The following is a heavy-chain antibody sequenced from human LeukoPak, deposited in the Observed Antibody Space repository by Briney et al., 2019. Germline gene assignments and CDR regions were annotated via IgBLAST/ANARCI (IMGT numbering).Heavy chain of an antibody. D-gene: IGHD1-7*01. CDR1: GFTFSSYW. V-gene: IGHV3-7*01. CDR3: ARVRITGTYYDY. J-gene: IGHJ4*02. Sequence: GGSLRLSCAASGFTFSSYWMSWVRQAPGKGLEWVANIKQDGSEKYYVDSVKGRFTVSRDNAKNSLYLQMYSLRAEDTAVYYCARVRITGTYYDYRGQGTLVTVSS. CDR2: IKQDGSEK.